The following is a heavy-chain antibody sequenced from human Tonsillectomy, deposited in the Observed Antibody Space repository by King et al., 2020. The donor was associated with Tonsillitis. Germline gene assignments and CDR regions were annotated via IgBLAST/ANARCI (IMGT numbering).Heavy chain of an antibody. CDR2: ISAYNGNT. J-gene: IGHJ4*02. CDR1: GYTFTSYG. Sequence: MQLVQSGAEVKKPGASVKVSCKASGYTFTSYGISWVRQAPGQGLEWMGWISAYNGNTNYAQKLQGRVTMTTDTSTSTAYMELRSLRSDDTAVYYCAGGDYDILTGYPNPGFDYWGQGTLVTVSS. V-gene: IGHV1-18*01. D-gene: IGHD3-9*01. CDR3: AGGDYDILTGYPNPGFDY.